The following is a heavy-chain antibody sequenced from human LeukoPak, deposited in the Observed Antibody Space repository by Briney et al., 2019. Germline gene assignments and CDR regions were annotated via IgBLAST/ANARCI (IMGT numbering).Heavy chain of an antibody. J-gene: IGHJ4*02. CDR1: GFTFSSYA. CDR2: ISSNGGST. V-gene: IGHV3-64*01. D-gene: IGHD2-21*02. Sequence: GGSLRLSCTASGFTFSSYAMHWVRQAPGKGLEYVSVISSNGGSTYYANSVKGRFTISRDNAKNTLYLQMNSLRAEDTAVYYCARDVTVSIDYWGQGTLVTVSS. CDR3: ARDVTVSIDY.